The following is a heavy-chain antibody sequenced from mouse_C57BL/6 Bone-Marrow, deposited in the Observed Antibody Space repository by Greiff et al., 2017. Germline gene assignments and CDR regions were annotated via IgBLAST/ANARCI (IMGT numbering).Heavy chain of an antibody. Sequence: VQLQQSGPVLVKPGASVKMSCKASGYTFTDYYMNWVKQSHGKSLEWIGVINPYNGGTSYNQKFKGKATLTVDKSSSTAYMELNSLTSEDSAVYYWATAGTRFAYWGQGTLVTVSA. CDR1: GYTFTDYY. J-gene: IGHJ3*01. CDR3: ATAGTRFAY. CDR2: INPYNGGT. D-gene: IGHD4-1*01. V-gene: IGHV1-19*01.